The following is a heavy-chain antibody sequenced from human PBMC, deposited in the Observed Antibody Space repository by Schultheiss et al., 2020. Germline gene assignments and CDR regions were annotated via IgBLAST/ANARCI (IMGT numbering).Heavy chain of an antibody. CDR2: INPNSGGT. Sequence: ASVKVSCKASGYTFTSYDINWVRQATGQGLEWMGRINPNSGGTNYAQKFQGRVTMTRDTSISTAYLQWSSLKASDTAMYYCARLRTSSSSNWFDPWGQGTLVTVSS. D-gene: IGHD2-2*01. CDR3: ARLRTSSSSNWFDP. CDR1: GYTFTSYD. V-gene: IGHV1-2*06. J-gene: IGHJ5*02.